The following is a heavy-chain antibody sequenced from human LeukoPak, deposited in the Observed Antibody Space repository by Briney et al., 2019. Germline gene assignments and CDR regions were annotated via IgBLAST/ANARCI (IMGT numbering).Heavy chain of an antibody. J-gene: IGHJ4*02. CDR2: INPNSGGT. V-gene: IGHV1-2*06. Sequence: ASVKVPCXASGYTFTGYYMHWVRQAPGKGLEWMGRINPNSGGTNYAQKFQGRVTMTRDTSISTAYMELSRLRSDDTAVYYCARSSGYYETLDYWGQGTLVTVSS. CDR3: ARSSGYYETLDY. CDR1: GYTFTGYY. D-gene: IGHD3-22*01.